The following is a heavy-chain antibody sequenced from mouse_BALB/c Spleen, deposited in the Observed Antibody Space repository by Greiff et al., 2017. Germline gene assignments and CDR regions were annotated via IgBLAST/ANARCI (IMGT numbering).Heavy chain of an antibody. CDR2: IDPANGNT. J-gene: IGHJ3*01. V-gene: IGHV14-3*02. CDR1: GFNIKDTY. Sequence: EVQLQQSGAELVKPGASVKLSCTASGFNIKDTYMHWVKQRPEQGLEWIGRIDPANGNTKYDPKFQGKATITADTSSNTAYLQLSSLTSEDTAVYYCARGDWFAYWGQGTLVTVAA. CDR3: ARGDWFAY.